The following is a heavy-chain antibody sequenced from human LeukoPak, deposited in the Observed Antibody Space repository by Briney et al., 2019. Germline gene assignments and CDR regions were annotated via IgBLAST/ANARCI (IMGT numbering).Heavy chain of an antibody. CDR1: GGSISSGDYY. D-gene: IGHD4-17*01. CDR3: ASLNGDPSYWSFDP. Sequence: ASETLSLTCTVSGGSISSGDYYWSWIRQPPGKGLEWIGYIYYSGSSYYNPSLKSRVTMSVDTSKNQFSLKLSSVTAADTALYYCASLNGDPSYWSFDPWGRGTLVTVSS. CDR2: IYYSGSS. J-gene: IGHJ2*01. V-gene: IGHV4-30-4*01.